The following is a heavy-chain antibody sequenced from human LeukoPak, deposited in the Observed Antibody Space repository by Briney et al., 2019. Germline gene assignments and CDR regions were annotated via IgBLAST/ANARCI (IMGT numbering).Heavy chain of an antibody. V-gene: IGHV3-23*01. CDR1: GFTFSTYA. D-gene: IGHD3-22*01. CDR3: VKEDFYDSSGYYPLGF. CDR2: ISDSGGST. Sequence: GGSLRLSCAASGFTFSTYAMSWVRQAPGKGLEWVSAISDSGGSTYYADSVKGRFTISRDNSKSTLYLQMNSLRAEDTALYYCVKEDFYDSSGYYPLGFWGQGTLVTVSS. J-gene: IGHJ4*02.